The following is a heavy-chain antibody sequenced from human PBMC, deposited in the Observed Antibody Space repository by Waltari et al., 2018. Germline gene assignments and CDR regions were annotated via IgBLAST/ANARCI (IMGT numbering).Heavy chain of an antibody. V-gene: IGHV4-61*02. CDR1: GGSISSGSYY. J-gene: IGHJ4*02. Sequence: QVQLQESGPGLVKPAQTLSLTCTVSGGSISSGSYYWSWIRQAAGKGLEWSGRIYTSGSTNYNPALKCRVTISVDTSKIPFSLKLSSVTAADTAVYYCARDLENGDTIWGYWRQGTLVTVSS. D-gene: IGHD3-3*01. CDR2: IYTSGST. CDR3: ARDLENGDTIWGY.